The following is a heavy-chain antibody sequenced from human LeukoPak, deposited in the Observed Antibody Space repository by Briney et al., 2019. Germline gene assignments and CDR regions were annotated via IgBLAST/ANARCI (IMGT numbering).Heavy chain of an antibody. CDR1: VYPFTDYY. J-gene: IGHJ4*02. CDR3: ASGYRFRN. Sequence: ASVKVSCKASVYPFTDYYMHWVRQAAGQGLEWMGWINPNRGGTDYAQKFQGRVTKTRDTSISTAYMELSRLRYDDTAVYYCASGYRFRNWGQGTLVTVSS. V-gene: IGHV1-2*02. D-gene: IGHD5-18*01. CDR2: INPNRGGT.